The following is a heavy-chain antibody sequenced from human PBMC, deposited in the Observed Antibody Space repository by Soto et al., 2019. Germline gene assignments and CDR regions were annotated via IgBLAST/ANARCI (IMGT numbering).Heavy chain of an antibody. CDR2: RTAYDGKR. J-gene: IGHJ4*02. Sequence: VQMMQSGAEVKKTGASVKVSCKTSGYTFTTFGINWVRQAPGQGLEWMGCRTAYDGKRNFVQMFQDRLTMTIDISTSTGYMELSGLRSDDTAVYFCVRGLTYGDFDYWRRGTQVAVSS. CDR1: GYTFTTFG. CDR3: VRGLTYGDFDY. V-gene: IGHV1-18*01. D-gene: IGHD3-10*01.